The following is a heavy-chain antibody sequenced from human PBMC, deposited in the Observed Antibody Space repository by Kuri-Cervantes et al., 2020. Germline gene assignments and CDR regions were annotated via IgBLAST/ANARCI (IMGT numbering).Heavy chain of an antibody. Sequence: GESLKISCAASGFTFSSYSMNWIRQAPGKGLEWVSYISSSGSTIYYADSVKGRFTISRDNAKNSLYLQMNSLRAEDTAVYYCARDQYYAFDIWGQGTMVTVSS. CDR1: GFTFSSYS. CDR2: ISSSGSTI. CDR3: ARDQYYAFDI. J-gene: IGHJ3*02. V-gene: IGHV3-48*04.